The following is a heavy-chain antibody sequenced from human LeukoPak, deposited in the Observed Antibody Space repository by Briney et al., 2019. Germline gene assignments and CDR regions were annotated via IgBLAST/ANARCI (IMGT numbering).Heavy chain of an antibody. Sequence: SETLSLTCTVSGGSISSSSYYWGWIRQPPGRGLEWIGSVYYSGSTYYNPSLKSRVTISVDTSKNQFSLKLSSVTAADTAVYYCARVRWLQPFDYWGQGTLVTVSS. CDR1: GGSISSSSYY. CDR3: ARVRWLQPFDY. J-gene: IGHJ4*02. V-gene: IGHV4-39*01. D-gene: IGHD5-24*01. CDR2: VYYSGST.